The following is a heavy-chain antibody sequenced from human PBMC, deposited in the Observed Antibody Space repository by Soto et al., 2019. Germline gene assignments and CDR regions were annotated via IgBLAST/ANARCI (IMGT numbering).Heavy chain of an antibody. CDR3: ARAGTRTWYFDL. CDR2: IYHSGST. Sequence: QVQLQESGPGLVKPSETLSLTCSVSVDSISTYYWNWIRQPPGGGLEWIGHIYHSGSTNYNPSLQSRVTMSVDTSKHHFSLKLSSVTAADTAVYYSARAGTRTWYFDLWGRGTLVTVSS. J-gene: IGHJ2*01. V-gene: IGHV4-59*01. D-gene: IGHD1-1*01. CDR1: VDSISTYY.